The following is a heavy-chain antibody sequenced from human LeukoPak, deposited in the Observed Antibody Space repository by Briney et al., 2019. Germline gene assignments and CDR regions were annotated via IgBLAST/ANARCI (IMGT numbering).Heavy chain of an antibody. CDR1: GGSMSSGDYY. V-gene: IGHV4-39*01. J-gene: IGHJ3*02. CDR3: ARLMRGYDAFDI. CDR2: IYYSGST. Sequence: SETLSLTCTVSGGSMSSGDYYWGWIRQPPGKGLEWIGSIYYSGSTYYNPSLKSRVTISVDTSKNQFSLKLSSVTAADTAVYYCARLMRGYDAFDIWGQGTMVTVSS. D-gene: IGHD2-8*01.